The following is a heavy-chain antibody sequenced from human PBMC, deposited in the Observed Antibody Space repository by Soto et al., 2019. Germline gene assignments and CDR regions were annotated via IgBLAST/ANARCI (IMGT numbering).Heavy chain of an antibody. D-gene: IGHD3-10*01. J-gene: IGHJ6*02. CDR1: GFTFDDYT. Sequence: GGSLRLSCAASGFTFDDYTMHWVRQAPGKGLEWVSLISWDGGSTYYADSVKGRFTISRDNSKNSLYLQMNSLRTEDTALYYCATHRGETRPLTPELYYYYGMDVWGQGTTVTVSS. CDR2: ISWDGGST. CDR3: ATHRGETRPLTPELYYYYGMDV. V-gene: IGHV3-43*01.